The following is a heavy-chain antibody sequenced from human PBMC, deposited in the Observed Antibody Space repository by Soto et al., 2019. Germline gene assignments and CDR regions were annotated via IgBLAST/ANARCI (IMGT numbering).Heavy chain of an antibody. D-gene: IGHD1-26*01. CDR1: GYTFTSYY. CDR3: ARDLNYYGYYYGMDV. J-gene: IGHJ6*02. V-gene: IGHV1-46*01. CDR2: INPSGGST. Sequence: SVKVSCKASGYTFTSYYMHWVRQAPGQGLEWMGKINPSGGSTSYAQKFQGRVTMTRDTSTNTVYMELSSLRSEDTAVYYCARDLNYYGYYYGMDVWGQGTTVTVSS.